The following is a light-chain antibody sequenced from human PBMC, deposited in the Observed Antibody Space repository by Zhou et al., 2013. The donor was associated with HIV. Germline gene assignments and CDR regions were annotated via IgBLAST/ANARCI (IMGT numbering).Light chain of an antibody. Sequence: AIQLTQSPSSLSASVGDRVTITCRASQGIRSALAWYQQKAGKSPTLLLYDASSLESGVPSRFSGSGTGTDFTLTINSLRPEDVATYYCHHFXSFPXTFAGGTKVEIK. CDR3: HHFXSFPXT. CDR2: DAS. CDR1: QGIRSA. J-gene: IGKJ4*01. V-gene: IGKV1-13*02.